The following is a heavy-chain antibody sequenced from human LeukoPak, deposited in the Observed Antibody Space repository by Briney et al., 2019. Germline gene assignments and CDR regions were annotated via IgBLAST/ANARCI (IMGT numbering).Heavy chain of an antibody. CDR3: ARGEKEISNWSFGY. J-gene: IGHJ4*02. D-gene: IGHD1-1*01. V-gene: IGHV6-1*01. CDR2: TYYRSKWYN. CDR1: GGSVSSNSAA. Sequence: SQTLSPTCAISGGSVSSNSAAWNWIRQSPSRGLEWLGRTYYRSKWYNDYALSVKSRITINPDTSKNQFSLQLNSVTPEDTAVYYCARGEKEISNWSFGYWGQGTLVTVSS.